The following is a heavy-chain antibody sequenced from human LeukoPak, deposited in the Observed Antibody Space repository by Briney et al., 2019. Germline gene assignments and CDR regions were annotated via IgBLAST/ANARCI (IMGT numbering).Heavy chain of an antibody. CDR1: GFTFSSYW. Sequence: PGGSLRLSCAASGFTFSSYWMSWVRQAPGKGLEWVANIKQDGSEKYYVDSVKGRFTISRDNSKNTLYLQMNSLRAEDTAVYYCASSTPGGTRDAFDIWGQGTMVTVSS. CDR3: ASSTPGGTRDAFDI. D-gene: IGHD2-15*01. CDR2: IKQDGSEK. J-gene: IGHJ3*02. V-gene: IGHV3-7*03.